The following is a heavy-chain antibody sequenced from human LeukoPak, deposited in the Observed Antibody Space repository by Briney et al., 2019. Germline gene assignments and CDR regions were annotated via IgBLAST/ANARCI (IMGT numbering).Heavy chain of an antibody. CDR1: GYTFTGYY. D-gene: IGHD3-16*01. Sequence: ASVKVSCKASGYTFTGYYMHWVRQAPGQGLEWMGWINPNSGGTNYAQKFQGRVTMTRDTSISTAYMELSRPRSDDTAVYYCARLRYDYVWGTNWFDPWGQGTLVTVSS. CDR3: ARLRYDYVWGTNWFDP. CDR2: INPNSGGT. J-gene: IGHJ5*02. V-gene: IGHV1-2*02.